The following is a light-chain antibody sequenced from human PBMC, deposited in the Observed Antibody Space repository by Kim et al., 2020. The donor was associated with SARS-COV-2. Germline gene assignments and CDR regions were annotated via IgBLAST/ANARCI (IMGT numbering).Light chain of an antibody. CDR2: AAS. CDR1: TKISIY. V-gene: IGKV1-39*01. Sequence: ESVGDILTITCRTNTKISIYLNWYQEKPGNAPKLLIYAASSLQTGVPSRFRGSGSGTEFTLTISSLQPEDFATYYCQQTYSTSIAFGQRTRLEIK. CDR3: QQTYSTSIA. J-gene: IGKJ5*01.